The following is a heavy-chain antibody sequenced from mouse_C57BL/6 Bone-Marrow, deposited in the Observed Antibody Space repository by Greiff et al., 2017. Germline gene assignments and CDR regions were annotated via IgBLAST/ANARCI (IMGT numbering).Heavy chain of an antibody. Sequence: EVQVVESGGGLVQPKGSLKLSCAASGFTFNTYAMHWVRQAPGKGLEWVARIRSKSSNYATYYADSVKDRFTISRDDSQSMLYLQMNNLKTEDTAMYYGVGGPSRGGRSLYYAMDYWGQGTSVTVSS. D-gene: IGHD1-1*01. J-gene: IGHJ4*01. CDR2: IRSKSSNYAT. CDR3: VGGPSRGGRSLYYAMDY. CDR1: GFTFNTYA. V-gene: IGHV10-3*01.